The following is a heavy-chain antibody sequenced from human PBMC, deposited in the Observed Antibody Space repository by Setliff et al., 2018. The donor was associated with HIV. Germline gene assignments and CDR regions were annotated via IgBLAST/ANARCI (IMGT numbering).Heavy chain of an antibody. J-gene: IGHJ6*03. CDR2: MNPNSGDT. V-gene: IGHV1-8*02. D-gene: IGHD3-10*01. Sequence: ASVKVSCKASGYTLTSYEINWVRQATGQGLEWMGWMNPNSGDTGYAQKFQGRVTMTRNTPISTAFMELSSLRSEDTAVYYCARGRSLVRGSGSPEYYYMDVWGKGTTVTVSS. CDR3: ARGRSLVRGSGSPEYYYMDV. CDR1: GYTLTSYE.